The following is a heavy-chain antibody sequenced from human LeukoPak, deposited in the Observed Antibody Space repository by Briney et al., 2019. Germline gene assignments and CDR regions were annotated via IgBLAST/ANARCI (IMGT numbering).Heavy chain of an antibody. CDR1: GFTFSSYA. D-gene: IGHD3-3*01. V-gene: IGHV3-23*01. Sequence: GGSLRLSCAASGFTFSSYAMSWVRQAPGKGLEWVSAISGSGGSTYYADSVKGRFTISRDNSKNTLYLQMNSLRAEDTAVYYCAKDAYDFWSGYREEYGMDVWGQGTTVTVSS. CDR3: AKDAYDFWSGYREEYGMDV. J-gene: IGHJ6*02. CDR2: ISGSGGST.